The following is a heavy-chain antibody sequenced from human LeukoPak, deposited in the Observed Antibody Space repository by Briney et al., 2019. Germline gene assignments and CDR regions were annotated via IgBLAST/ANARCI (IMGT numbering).Heavy chain of an antibody. CDR1: GFTFSSYS. J-gene: IGHJ4*02. Sequence: PGGSLRLSCAASGFTFSSYSMNWVRQAPGKGLEWVSSISSSSSYIYYADSVEGRFTIPRDNAKNSLYLQMNSLRAEDTAVYYCARGRGSSCLGWGQGTLVTVSS. V-gene: IGHV3-21*01. CDR3: ARGRGSSCLG. CDR2: ISSSSSYI. D-gene: IGHD6-13*01.